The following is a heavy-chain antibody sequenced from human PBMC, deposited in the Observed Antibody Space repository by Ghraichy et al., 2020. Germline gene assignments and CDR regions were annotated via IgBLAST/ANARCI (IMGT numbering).Heavy chain of an antibody. D-gene: IGHD5-12*01. CDR3: ARHEEYGGYLSYFGY. J-gene: IGHJ4*02. CDR1: GGSISSGSYY. CDR2: IYYSGST. Sequence: SETLSLTCTVSGGSISSGSYYWGWIRQPPGKGLEWIGSIYYSGSTYYNPSLKSRVTISVDMSKNQFSLELSSVTAADTAVYYCARHEEYGGYLSYFGYWGQGTLVTVSS. V-gene: IGHV4-39*01.